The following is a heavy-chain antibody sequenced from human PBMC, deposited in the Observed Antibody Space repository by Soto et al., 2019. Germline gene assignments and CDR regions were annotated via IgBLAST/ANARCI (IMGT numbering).Heavy chain of an antibody. V-gene: IGHV3-7*01. Sequence: LRLSCAASGFSFSDSWMDWVRQAPGKGPEWVANIKEDGSEKNYVDSVKGRFTISRDNAKNSLYLQMNSLRAEDTAVYYCASLGRHGWGQGTTVTVS. J-gene: IGHJ6*02. CDR1: GFSFSDSW. D-gene: IGHD3-16*01. CDR3: ASLGRHG. CDR2: IKEDGSEK.